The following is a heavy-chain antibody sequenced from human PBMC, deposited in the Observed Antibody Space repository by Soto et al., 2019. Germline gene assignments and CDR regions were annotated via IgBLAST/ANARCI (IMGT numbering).Heavy chain of an antibody. CDR2: IIPIFGTA. D-gene: IGHD6-6*01. CDR3: ARDAAARALYYYYGMDV. CDR1: GGTFSSYA. V-gene: IGHV1-69*13. Sequence: ASVKVSCKASGGTFSSYAISWVRQAPGQGLEWMGGIIPIFGTANYAQKFKGRVTITADESTSTAYMELSSLRSEDTAVYYCARDAAARALYYYYGMDVWGQGTTVTVSS. J-gene: IGHJ6*02.